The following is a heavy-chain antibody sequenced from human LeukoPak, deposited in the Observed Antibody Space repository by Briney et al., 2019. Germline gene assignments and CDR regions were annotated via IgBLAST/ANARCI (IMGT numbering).Heavy chain of an antibody. D-gene: IGHD2-2*01. CDR2: ISSSSSYI. V-gene: IGHV3-21*01. J-gene: IGHJ5*02. Sequence: GGSLRLSCAASGFTFGSYSMNWVRQAPGKGLEWISSISSSSSYIYYADSVKGRFTISRDNAKNSLYLQMNSLRAEDTAVYYCARRLTQYDCFDPWGQGILVTVSS. CDR1: GFTFGSYS. CDR3: ARRLTQYDCFDP.